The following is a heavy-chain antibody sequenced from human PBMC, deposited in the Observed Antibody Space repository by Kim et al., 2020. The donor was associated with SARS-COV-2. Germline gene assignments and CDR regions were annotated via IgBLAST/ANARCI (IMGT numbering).Heavy chain of an antibody. Sequence: GGSLRLSCAASGFTVSSNYMSWVRQAPGKGLEWVSVIYSGGSTYYADSVKGRFTISRDNSKNTLYLQMNSLRAEDTAVYYCARGKQQPRTDAFDIWGQGTMVTVSS. V-gene: IGHV3-53*01. D-gene: IGHD6-13*01. CDR1: GFTVSSNY. CDR2: IYSGGST. CDR3: ARGKQQPRTDAFDI. J-gene: IGHJ3*02.